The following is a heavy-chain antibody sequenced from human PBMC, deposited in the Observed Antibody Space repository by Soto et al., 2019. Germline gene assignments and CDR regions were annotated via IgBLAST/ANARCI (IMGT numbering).Heavy chain of an antibody. CDR1: GGSVSSYY. CDR2: IYYSGST. V-gene: IGHV4-59*02. Sequence: ASETLSLTCTVSGGSVSSYYWSWIRQPPGKGLEWIGYIYYSGSTNYNPSLKSRVTISVDTSKNQFSLKLSSVTAADTAVYYCARDYLRPRLRHDAFDIWGQGTMV. J-gene: IGHJ3*02. CDR3: ARDYLRPRLRHDAFDI.